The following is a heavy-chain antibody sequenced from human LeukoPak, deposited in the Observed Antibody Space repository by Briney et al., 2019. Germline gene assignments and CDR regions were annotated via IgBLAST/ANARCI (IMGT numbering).Heavy chain of an antibody. J-gene: IGHJ6*02. CDR1: GFTFSSYS. CDR2: ISSSSSYI. Sequence: GGSLRLSCAASGFTFSSYSMNWVRQAPGKGLEWVSSISSSSSYIYYADSVKGRFTISRDNAKNSLYLQMNSLRAEDTAVYYCARECGLRYFDWSLLDYGMDVWGQGTTATVSS. CDR3: ARECGLRYFDWSLLDYGMDV. V-gene: IGHV3-21*01. D-gene: IGHD3-9*01.